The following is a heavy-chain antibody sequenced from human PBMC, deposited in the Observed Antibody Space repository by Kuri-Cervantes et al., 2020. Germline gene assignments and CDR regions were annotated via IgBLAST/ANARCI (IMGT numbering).Heavy chain of an antibody. J-gene: IGHJ6*02. Sequence: ASVKVSCKVSGYTLTDLPMHWVRQAPGKGLEWMGGFDPEDGETIYAQKFQGRVTMTEDTSTDTAYMELSSLRAEDTALYYCAKDIQEDSYGAGGQYYYYGMDVWGQGTTVTVSS. V-gene: IGHV1-24*01. CDR1: GYTLTDLP. D-gene: IGHD5-18*01. CDR3: AKDIQEDSYGAGGQYYYYGMDV. CDR2: FDPEDGET.